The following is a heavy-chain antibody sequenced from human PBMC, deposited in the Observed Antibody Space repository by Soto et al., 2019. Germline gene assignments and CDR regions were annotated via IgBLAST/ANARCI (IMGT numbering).Heavy chain of an antibody. CDR1: GFSFSTTGVN. V-gene: IGHV2-5*01. Sequence: QITLKESGPTLVKPTQTLTLTCTFSGFSFSTTGVNVNWIRQPPGKTLEWLALIYWTDDKRYSPSLKDRLTITKDTSKNQVVLTMTNMDPVDTATYYCATQSRYFDYSGMDVWGQGTTVTVSS. J-gene: IGHJ6*02. CDR2: IYWTDDK. CDR3: ATQSRYFDYSGMDV.